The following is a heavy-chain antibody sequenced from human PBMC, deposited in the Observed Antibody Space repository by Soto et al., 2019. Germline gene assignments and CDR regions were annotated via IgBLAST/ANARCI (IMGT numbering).Heavy chain of an antibody. D-gene: IGHD1-26*01. Sequence: ASVKVSCKASGYTFTSYAMHWVRQAPGQRLEWMGWINAGNGNTKYSQKFQGRVTITRDTSASTAYMELSSLRSEDTAVYYCARDVVVGATGGDYWGQGTLVTVSS. J-gene: IGHJ4*02. CDR2: INAGNGNT. CDR3: ARDVVVGATGGDY. V-gene: IGHV1-3*01. CDR1: GYTFTSYA.